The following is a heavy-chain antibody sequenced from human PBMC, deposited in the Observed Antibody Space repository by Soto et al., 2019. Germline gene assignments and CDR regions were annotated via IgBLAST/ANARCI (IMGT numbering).Heavy chain of an antibody. CDR1: GYTFTSYD. V-gene: IGHV1-8*01. J-gene: IGHJ6*03. Sequence: QVQLVQSGAEVKKPGASVKVSCKASGYTFTSYDINWVRQATGQGLEWMGWMNPNSGNTGYAQKFQGRVTMTRNTSISTANMELSSLRSEDTAVYYCARVSAGYCSSTSCPYYYYYYMDVWGKGTTVTVSS. CDR2: MNPNSGNT. CDR3: ARVSAGYCSSTSCPYYYYYYMDV. D-gene: IGHD2-2*01.